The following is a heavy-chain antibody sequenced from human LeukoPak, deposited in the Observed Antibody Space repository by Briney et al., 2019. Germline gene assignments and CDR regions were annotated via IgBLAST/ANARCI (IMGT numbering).Heavy chain of an antibody. CDR3: ARGYIRYSSSWYTKDDAFDI. J-gene: IGHJ3*02. D-gene: IGHD6-13*01. CDR2: IYTSGST. CDR1: GGSISSGSYY. Sequence: SETLSLTCTVSGGSISSGSYYWRWIRQPAGKGLEWIGRIYTSGSTNYNPSLKSRVTISVDTSKNQFSLKLSSVTAADTAVYYCARGYIRYSSSWYTKDDAFDIWGQGTMVTVSS. V-gene: IGHV4-61*02.